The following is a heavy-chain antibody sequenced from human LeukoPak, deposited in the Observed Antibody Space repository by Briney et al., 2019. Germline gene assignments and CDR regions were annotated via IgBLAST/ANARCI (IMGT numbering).Heavy chain of an antibody. CDR2: ISGRGNNT. D-gene: IGHD6-13*01. V-gene: IGHV3-23*01. CDR3: ARAYSSSWYDY. J-gene: IGHJ4*02. Sequence: GGSLRLSCAASGFTFDDYAMRWVRQAPGKGLEWVSSISGRGNNTYYADSVKGRFTISRDNSKNTLHLQMNSLRAEDTAIYYCARAYSSSWYDYWGQGTLVTVSS. CDR1: GFTFDDYA.